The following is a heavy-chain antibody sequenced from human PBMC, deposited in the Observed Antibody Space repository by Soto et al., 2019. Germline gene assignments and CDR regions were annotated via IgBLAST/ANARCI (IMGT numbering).Heavy chain of an antibody. J-gene: IGHJ6*02. CDR1: GFTYNSHA. D-gene: IGHD3-10*01. Sequence: HGGSLRLCCAACGFTYNSHAMHWVRQAPGKGLEWVAVIIYDGNKKYYADSVKGRFTIYRDNSQNTLYLQMNSLRAEDTALYYCAKEERYYDSGSYFYGMDVWGQGTTVTVSS. V-gene: IGHV3-30*18. CDR2: IIYDGNKK. CDR3: AKEERYYDSGSYFYGMDV.